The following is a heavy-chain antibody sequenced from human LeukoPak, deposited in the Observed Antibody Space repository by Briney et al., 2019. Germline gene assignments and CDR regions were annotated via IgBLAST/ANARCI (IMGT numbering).Heavy chain of an antibody. CDR1: GLTFGDYA. Sequence: PGGSLRLSCTASGLTFGDYAMSWVRQAPGKGLEWVGFIRSKAYGGTTEYAASVKGRFTISRDDSKSIAYLQTNSLKTEDTAVYYCTRDDIGAAKTYYDFWSGPYGMDVWGQGTTITVSS. CDR3: TRDDIGAAKTYYDFWSGPYGMDV. J-gene: IGHJ6*02. V-gene: IGHV3-49*04. CDR2: IRSKAYGGTT. D-gene: IGHD3-3*01.